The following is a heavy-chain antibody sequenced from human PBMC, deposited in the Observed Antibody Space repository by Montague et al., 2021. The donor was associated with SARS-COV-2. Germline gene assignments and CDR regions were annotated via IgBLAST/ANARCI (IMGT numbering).Heavy chain of an antibody. CDR3: TSGREGKYNVMDV. V-gene: IGHV6-1*01. Sequence: CAISGDSVSLNSATWNWVRQSPSRGLEWLGRTFYRSKWYNDYAVAVRGRVTINPDTSKNQFSLQLHSATPEDTAIYYCTSGREGKYNVMDVWGQGTTVTVSS. J-gene: IGHJ6*02. CDR2: TFYRSKWYN. CDR1: GDSVSLNSAT. D-gene: IGHD1-1*01.